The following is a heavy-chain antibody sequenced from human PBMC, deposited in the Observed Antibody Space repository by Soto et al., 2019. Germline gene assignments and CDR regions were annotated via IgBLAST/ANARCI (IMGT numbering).Heavy chain of an antibody. Sequence: EVQLVESGGGLVQPGGSLRLSCAASGFTVSSNYMSWVRQAPGKGLEWVSVIYSGGSTYYADSVKGRFTISRDNSKNTLYHQMNSLRAEDTAVYYCARVRRSDYGDYVSAFDIWGQGTMVTVSS. CDR2: IYSGGST. V-gene: IGHV3-66*01. CDR3: ARVRRSDYGDYVSAFDI. J-gene: IGHJ3*02. D-gene: IGHD4-17*01. CDR1: GFTVSSNY.